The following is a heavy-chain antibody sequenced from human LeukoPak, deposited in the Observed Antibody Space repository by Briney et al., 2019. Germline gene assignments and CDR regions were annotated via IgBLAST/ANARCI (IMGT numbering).Heavy chain of an antibody. CDR1: GFTFSSYA. D-gene: IGHD1-26*01. V-gene: IGHV3-33*01. J-gene: IGHJ6*02. CDR2: IWYDGSSK. Sequence: PGRSLRLSCAASGFTFSSYAMHWVRQAPGKGLEWVAVIWYDGSSKYYADSVKGRFTIFRDNSKNTLYLQMNSLRAEDTAVYFCARHSGTNYYHYGMDGWGQGTTVTVSS. CDR3: ARHSGTNYYHYGMDG.